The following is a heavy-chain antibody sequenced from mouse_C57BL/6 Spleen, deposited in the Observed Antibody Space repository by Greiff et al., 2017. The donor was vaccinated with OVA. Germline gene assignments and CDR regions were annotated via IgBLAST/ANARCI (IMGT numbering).Heavy chain of an antibody. CDR2: IDPSDSYT. CDR1: GYTFTSYW. CDR3: ARGDLLLRYYAMDY. J-gene: IGHJ4*01. V-gene: IGHV1-59*01. Sequence: VQLQQPGAELVRPGTSVKLSCKASGYTFTSYWMHWVKQRPGQGLEWIGVIDPSDSYTNYNQKFKGKATLTVDTSSSTAYMQLSSLTSEDSAVYYCARGDLLLRYYAMDYWGQGTSVTVSS. D-gene: IGHD1-1*01.